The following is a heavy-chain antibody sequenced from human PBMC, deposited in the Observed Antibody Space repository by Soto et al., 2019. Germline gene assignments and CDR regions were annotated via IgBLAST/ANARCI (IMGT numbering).Heavy chain of an antibody. D-gene: IGHD6-19*01. V-gene: IGHV1-46*01. CDR1: GYTFTSYY. CDR3: ARDQAVAGYFDY. J-gene: IGHJ4*02. Sequence: QVQLVQSGAEVKKPGASVKVSCKASGYTFTSYYMHWVRQAPGQGLEWMGIINPSGGSTSYAQKSQGRVTMTRDTSTSTVYMELSSLRSEDTAVYYCARDQAVAGYFDYWGQGTLVTVSS. CDR2: INPSGGST.